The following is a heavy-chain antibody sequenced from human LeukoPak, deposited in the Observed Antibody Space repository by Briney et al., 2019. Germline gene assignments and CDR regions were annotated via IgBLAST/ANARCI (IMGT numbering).Heavy chain of an antibody. Sequence: ASVKVSFTASGCTFTGYYMHWVRQAPGQGLEWMGWINPNSGGTNYAQKFQGRVTMTRDTSISTAYMELSRLRSDDTAVYYCARYLGYSSSWYSYYYYYYGMDVWGQGTTVTVSS. V-gene: IGHV1-2*02. CDR1: GCTFTGYY. CDR3: ARYLGYSSSWYSYYYYYYGMDV. D-gene: IGHD6-13*01. CDR2: INPNSGGT. J-gene: IGHJ6*02.